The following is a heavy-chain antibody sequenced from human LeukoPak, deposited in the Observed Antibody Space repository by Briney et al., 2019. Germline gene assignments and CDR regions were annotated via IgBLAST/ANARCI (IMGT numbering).Heavy chain of an antibody. CDR2: IKSKNDGGTT. Sequence: GGSLRLSCAASGFIFSSAWMSWVRQAPGKGLEWVGRIKSKNDGGTTDSAAPVKGRFTITSDDSDTTLYMQMNGLKTEDTAVYYCTTNYYDFWSDYSNFFDYWGQGTLVTVSS. CDR3: TTNYYDFWSDYSNFFDY. J-gene: IGHJ4*02. V-gene: IGHV3-15*01. D-gene: IGHD3-3*01. CDR1: GFIFSSAW.